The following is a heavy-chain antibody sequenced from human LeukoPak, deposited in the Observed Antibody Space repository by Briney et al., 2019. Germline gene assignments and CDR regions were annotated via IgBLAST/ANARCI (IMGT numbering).Heavy chain of an antibody. CDR3: TTEDYYDSSGYLYNWFDP. Sequence: GGSLRLSCAASGFTFTNAWMSWVRQAPEKGLEWVGRIKSKTDGGTIHYAAPVKGRFTISRDDSKNTLYLQMNSLKTEDTAVYYCTTEDYYDSSGYLYNWFDPWGQGVLVTVSS. J-gene: IGHJ5*02. CDR1: GFTFTNAW. D-gene: IGHD3-22*01. CDR2: IKSKTDGGTI. V-gene: IGHV3-15*05.